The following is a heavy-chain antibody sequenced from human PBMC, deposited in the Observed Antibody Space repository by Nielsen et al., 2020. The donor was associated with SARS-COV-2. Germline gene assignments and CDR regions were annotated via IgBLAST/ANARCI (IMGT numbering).Heavy chain of an antibody. J-gene: IGHJ4*02. D-gene: IGHD6-13*01. CDR1: GGTFSSYA. CDR2: IIPILGIA. V-gene: IGHV1-69*04. Sequence: SVKVSCKASGGTFSSYAISWVRQAPGQGLEWMGRIIPILGIANYAQKFQGRVTITADKSTSTAYMELSSLRSEDTAVYYCARDLGQQLVRAFDLFDYWGQGTLVTVSS. CDR3: ARDLGQQLVRAFDLFDY.